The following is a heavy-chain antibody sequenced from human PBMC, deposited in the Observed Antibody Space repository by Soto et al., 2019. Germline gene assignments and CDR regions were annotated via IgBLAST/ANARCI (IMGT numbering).Heavy chain of an antibody. CDR1: GFTFSSYG. CDR2: ISYDGSNK. CDR3: AKGVMTTVTTGYYFDY. V-gene: IGHV3-30*18. Sequence: QVQLVESGGGVVQPGRSLRLSCAASGFTFSSYGMHWVRQAPGKGLEWVAVISYDGSNKYYADSVKGRFTISRDNSKNTLYLQMNSLRADDTAVYYCAKGVMTTVTTGYYFDYWGQGTLVTVSS. J-gene: IGHJ4*02. D-gene: IGHD4-17*01.